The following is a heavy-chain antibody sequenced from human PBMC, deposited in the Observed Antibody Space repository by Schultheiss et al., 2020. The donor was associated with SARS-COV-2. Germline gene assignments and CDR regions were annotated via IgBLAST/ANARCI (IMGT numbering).Heavy chain of an antibody. CDR2: ISSSSSYI. V-gene: IGHV3-21*01. CDR3: LTRHCESGSCYFRDH. D-gene: IGHD3-22*01. Sequence: ETLSLTCAVYGESFNGFSWTWIRQSPGKGLEWVSSISSSSSYIYYADSVKGRFTVSRDNSKSTLYLQMSSLRAEDTAVYYCLTRHCESGSCYFRDHWGQGTLVTVSS. J-gene: IGHJ4*02. CDR1: GESFNGFS.